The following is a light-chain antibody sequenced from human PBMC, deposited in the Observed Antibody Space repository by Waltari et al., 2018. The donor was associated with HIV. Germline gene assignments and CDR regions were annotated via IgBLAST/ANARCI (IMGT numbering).Light chain of an antibody. CDR3: SAYSTSTSSYV. V-gene: IGLV2-23*02. Sequence: QSALSQPASVSGSPGQSITISCAGPVRDSGPEPLVSWYQHHPGRVARLILYEVSTRPPGVSERLSGDTVDMSASLTISGLQAEDEADYFGSAYSTSTSSYVFGGGTTVTVL. CDR2: EVS. J-gene: IGLJ1*01. CDR1: VRDSGPEPL.